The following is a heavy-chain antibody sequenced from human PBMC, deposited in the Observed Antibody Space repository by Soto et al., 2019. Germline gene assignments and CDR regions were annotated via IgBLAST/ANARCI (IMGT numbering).Heavy chain of an antibody. CDR2: IYHSGST. CDR1: GGSISSGGYS. V-gene: IGHV4-30-2*01. J-gene: IGHJ5*02. CDR3: ARVGAAAGNNWFDP. D-gene: IGHD6-13*01. Sequence: SETLSLTCAVSGGSISSGGYSWSWIRQPPGKGLEWIGYIYHSGSTYYNPSLKSRVTISVDRSKNQFSLKLSSVTAADTAVYYCARVGAAAGNNWFDPWGQGTLVTVSS.